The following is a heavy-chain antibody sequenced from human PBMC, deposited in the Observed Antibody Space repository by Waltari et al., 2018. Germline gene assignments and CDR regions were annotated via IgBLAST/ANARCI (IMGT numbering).Heavy chain of an antibody. Sequence: EVQLVESGGGLVQPGGSLRLSCAASGFTFSSYWMSWVRQAPGQGLEWVANIKQEGSEKYYVDSVKGRFTISRDNAKNSLYLQMNSLRAEDTAVYYCAREERITIFGVVKGWFDPWGQGTLVTVSS. J-gene: IGHJ5*02. CDR3: AREERITIFGVVKGWFDP. CDR1: GFTFSSYW. V-gene: IGHV3-7*01. D-gene: IGHD3-3*01. CDR2: IKQEGSEK.